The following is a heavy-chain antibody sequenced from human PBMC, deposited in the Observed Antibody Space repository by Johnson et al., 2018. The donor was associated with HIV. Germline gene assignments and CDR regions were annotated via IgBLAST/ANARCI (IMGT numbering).Heavy chain of an antibody. V-gene: IGHV3-30-3*01. D-gene: IGHD3-22*01. CDR2: ISYDGSNK. CDR1: GFTFSSYA. Sequence: HVQLVESGGGVVQPGRSLRLSCAASGFTFSSYAMHWVRQAPGKGLEWVAVISYDGSNKYYADSVKGRFTISRDNSKTTLYLQMNSLRAEDTAVYYCARDSPGGRDGSGYYSGAFDIWGQGTMVTVSS. CDR3: ARDSPGGRDGSGYYSGAFDI. J-gene: IGHJ3*02.